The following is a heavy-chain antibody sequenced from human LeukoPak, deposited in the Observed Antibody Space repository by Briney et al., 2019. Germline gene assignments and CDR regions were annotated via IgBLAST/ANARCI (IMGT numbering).Heavy chain of an antibody. V-gene: IGHV1-18*01. D-gene: IGHD2-15*01. J-gene: IGHJ6*02. CDR1: GYTFTSYG. CDR3: AREGKVAPDGNYYYYGMDV. CDR2: ISAYNGNT. Sequence: GASVKVSCKASGYTFTSYGISWVRQAPGQGLEWMGWISAYNGNTNYAQKLQGRVTMTTDTSTSTAYMELRSLRSEDTAVYYCAREGKVAPDGNYYYYGMDVWGQGTTVTVSS.